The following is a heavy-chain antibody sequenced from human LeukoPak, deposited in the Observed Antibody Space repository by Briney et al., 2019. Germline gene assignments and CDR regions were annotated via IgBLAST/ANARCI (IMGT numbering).Heavy chain of an antibody. CDR1: GYTFTSYY. D-gene: IGHD5-12*01. CDR3: ARGSPSGYVGY. Sequence: ASEKVSCKASGYTFTSYYMLWVRQAPGQGLEWMGIINPSGGSTSYAQKFQGRVTMTRDTSTSTVYMELSSLRSEDTAVYYCARGSPSGYVGYWGQGTLVTVSS. CDR2: INPSGGST. J-gene: IGHJ4*02. V-gene: IGHV1-46*01.